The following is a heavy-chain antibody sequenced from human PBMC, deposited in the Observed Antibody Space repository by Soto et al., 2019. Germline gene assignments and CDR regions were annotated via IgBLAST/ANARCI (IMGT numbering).Heavy chain of an antibody. CDR1: GYTFTSYY. V-gene: IGHV1-46*01. CDR2: INPSGGST. Sequence: GASVKVSCKASGYTFTSYYMHWVRQAPGQGLEWMGIINPSGGSTSYAQKFQGRVTMTRDTSTSTVYMELSSLRSEDTAVYYCARDSGIVVVPAAIGGNWFDPWGQGTLVTV. D-gene: IGHD2-2*01. CDR3: ARDSGIVVVPAAIGGNWFDP. J-gene: IGHJ5*02.